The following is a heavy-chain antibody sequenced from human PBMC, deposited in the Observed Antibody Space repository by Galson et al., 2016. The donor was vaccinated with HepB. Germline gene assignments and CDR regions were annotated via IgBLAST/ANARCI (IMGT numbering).Heavy chain of an antibody. D-gene: IGHD5-12*01. J-gene: IGHJ3*01. CDR3: WGGATYSGYTGVFDL. CDR2: VYSSGTT. V-gene: IGHV3-53*01. CDR1: GFTVSSNY. Sequence: SLRLSCAASGFTVSSNYMNWVRQAPGKGLEWVSLVYSSGTTYYPDSVKGRFTITRDTSRNTLYLQMNSLRAEDTAVYFFWGGATYSGYTGVFDLWGQGTLVTVSS.